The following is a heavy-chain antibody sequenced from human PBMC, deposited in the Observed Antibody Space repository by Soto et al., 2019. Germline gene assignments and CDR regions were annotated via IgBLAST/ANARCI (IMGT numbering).Heavy chain of an antibody. CDR2: IFSNDEK. CDR1: GFSLSNARMG. J-gene: IGHJ6*02. Sequence: SGPTLVNPTETLTLTCTVSGFSLSNARMGVSWIRQPPGKALEWLAHIFSNDEKSYSTSLKSRLTISKDTSKSQVVLTMTNMDPVDTATYYCARIQTTGYSSSWYNDYYYYGMDVWGQGTTVTVSS. CDR3: ARIQTTGYSSSWYNDYYYYGMDV. D-gene: IGHD6-13*01. V-gene: IGHV2-26*01.